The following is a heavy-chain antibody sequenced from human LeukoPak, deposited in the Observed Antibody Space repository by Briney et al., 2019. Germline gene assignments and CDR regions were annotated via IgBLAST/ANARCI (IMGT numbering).Heavy chain of an antibody. J-gene: IGHJ3*02. CDR1: GYTFTSYG. CDR2: ISAYNGNT. CDR3: ARDHVIVGDDAFDI. Sequence: ASVKVSCKASGYTFTSYGISWVRQAPGQGLEWMGWISAYNGNTNYAQKLQGRATMTTDTSTSTAYMELRSLRSDDTAVYYCARDHVIVGDDAFDIWGQGTMVTVSS. D-gene: IGHD3-22*01. V-gene: IGHV1-18*01.